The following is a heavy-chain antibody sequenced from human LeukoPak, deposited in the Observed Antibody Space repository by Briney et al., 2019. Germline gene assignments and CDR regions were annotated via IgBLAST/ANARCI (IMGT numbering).Heavy chain of an antibody. V-gene: IGHV1-18*01. Sequence: ASVTVSFKASGYTFTSYGISWVRQAPGQGLEWMGWISAYNGNTNYAQKLQGRVTMTTDTSTSTAYMELRSLRSDDTAVYYCARAQRGYSSGWYSTYFDYWGQGTLVTVSS. D-gene: IGHD6-19*01. CDR3: ARAQRGYSSGWYSTYFDY. CDR2: ISAYNGNT. CDR1: GYTFTSYG. J-gene: IGHJ4*02.